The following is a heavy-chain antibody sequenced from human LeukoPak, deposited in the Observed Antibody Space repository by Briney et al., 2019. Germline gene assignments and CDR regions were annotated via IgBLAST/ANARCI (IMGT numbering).Heavy chain of an antibody. CDR2: IYTSGST. V-gene: IGHV4-61*02. D-gene: IGHD3-10*01. J-gene: IGHJ5*02. Sequence: ASQTLSLTCTVSGDSISSGKYYWSWIRQPAGKGLEWIGRIYTSGSTNYNPSLKSRVTMSVDTSENQFSLKLSSVTAADTAVYHCARDEFLNGFDPWGQGTLVTVSS. CDR1: GDSISSGKYY. CDR3: ARDEFLNGFDP.